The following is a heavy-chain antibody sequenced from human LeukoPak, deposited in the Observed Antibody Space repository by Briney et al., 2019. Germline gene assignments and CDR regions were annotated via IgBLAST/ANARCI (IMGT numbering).Heavy chain of an antibody. J-gene: IGHJ4*02. CDR1: GFMFSSNW. CDR2: IKEDGTET. V-gene: IGHV3-7*03. CDR3: AKEGRSLQTY. D-gene: IGHD5-24*01. Sequence: GGSLRLSCAASGFMFSSNWMSWVRLAPGKGLEWVANIKEDGTETYYVDSVKGRFTISRDNAKNSLYLQMNSLRVEDTAVYYCAKEGRSLQTYWGQGTPVTVSS.